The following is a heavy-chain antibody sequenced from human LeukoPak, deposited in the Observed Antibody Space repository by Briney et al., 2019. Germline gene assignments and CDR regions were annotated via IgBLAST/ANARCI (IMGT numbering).Heavy chain of an antibody. CDR3: ARDTHYDFWSGYLEAFDI. Sequence: SETLSLTCTVSGGSISSYYWSWIRQPPEKGLEWIGYIYYSGSTNYNPSLKSRVTISVDTSKNQFSLKLSSVTAADTAVYYCARDTHYDFWSGYLEAFDIWGQGTMVTVSS. V-gene: IGHV4-59*01. D-gene: IGHD3-3*01. J-gene: IGHJ3*02. CDR2: IYYSGST. CDR1: GGSISSYY.